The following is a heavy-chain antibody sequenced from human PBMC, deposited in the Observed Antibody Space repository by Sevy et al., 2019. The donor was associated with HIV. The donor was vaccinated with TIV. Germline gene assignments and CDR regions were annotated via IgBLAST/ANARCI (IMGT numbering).Heavy chain of an antibody. J-gene: IGHJ4*02. CDR2: IYPGDSDT. CDR1: GYSFTNYW. D-gene: IGHD3-10*01. V-gene: IGHV5-51*01. CDR3: ARHSKGVMVRGVIISEYDY. Sequence: GESLKISCKGSGYSFTNYWIGWVRQMPGKGLEWMGIIYPGDSDTRYSPSFQGQVTISADKSISTAYLQWSSLKASDTAMYYYARHSKGVMVRGVIISEYDYWGQGTLVTVSS.